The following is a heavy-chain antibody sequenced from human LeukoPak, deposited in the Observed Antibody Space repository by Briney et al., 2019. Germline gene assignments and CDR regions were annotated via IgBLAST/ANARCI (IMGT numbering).Heavy chain of an antibody. J-gene: IGHJ4*02. V-gene: IGHV5-10-1*01. D-gene: IGHD3-10*01. CDR2: IDPSDSYT. Sequence: GESLKISCKGSGYSFTSYWISWVRQMPGKGLEWMGRIDPSDSYTNYSPSFQGHVTISADKFISTAYLQWSSLKASDTAMYYCARLGKGLTMVRGVRGTSDYWGQGTLVTVSS. CDR3: ARLGKGLTMVRGVRGTSDY. CDR1: GYSFTSYW.